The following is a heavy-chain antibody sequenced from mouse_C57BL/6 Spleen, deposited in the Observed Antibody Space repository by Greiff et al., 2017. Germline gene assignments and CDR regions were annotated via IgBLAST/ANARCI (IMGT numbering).Heavy chain of an antibody. CDR1: GFTFSDYG. D-gene: IGHD1-2*01. CDR2: ISSGSSTI. V-gene: IGHV5-17*01. Sequence: EVQLVESGGGLVKPGGSLKLSCAASGFTFSDYGMHWVRQAPEKGLEWVAYISSGSSTIYYADTVKGRFTISRDNAKNTLFLQMTSLRSEDTAMYYCAREGTTALDAMDYWGQGTSVTVSS. CDR3: AREGTTALDAMDY. J-gene: IGHJ4*01.